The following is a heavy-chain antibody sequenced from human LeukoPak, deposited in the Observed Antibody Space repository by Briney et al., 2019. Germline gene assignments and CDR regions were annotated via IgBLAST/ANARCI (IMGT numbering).Heavy chain of an antibody. Sequence: SLRLPYPHCVFTLRSYAMSWLRQAPAKGLEWVSMIFGNGYNTYYADSAKGRFPVSRNNSKDTFSLQINDLRPDDTGIYYCAKRNTMFRGGPGFDYWGQGLLVTVSS. V-gene: IGHV3-23*01. J-gene: IGHJ4*02. CDR2: IFGNGYNT. CDR1: VFTLRSYA. D-gene: IGHD3-10*01. CDR3: AKRNTMFRGGPGFDY.